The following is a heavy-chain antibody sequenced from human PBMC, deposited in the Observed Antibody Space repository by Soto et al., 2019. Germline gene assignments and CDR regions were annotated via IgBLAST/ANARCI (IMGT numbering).Heavy chain of an antibody. Sequence: ASVKVSCKASDYTFTSYGISWVRQAPGQGLEWMGWINAYTGNTHYAEKFQGRVTMTTDTSTSTAYTELRSLRSDDTAVYYCARRELVRSDNWFDPWGQGTLVTVSS. D-gene: IGHD1-26*01. CDR2: INAYTGNT. J-gene: IGHJ5*02. V-gene: IGHV1-18*01. CDR1: DYTFTSYG. CDR3: ARRELVRSDNWFDP.